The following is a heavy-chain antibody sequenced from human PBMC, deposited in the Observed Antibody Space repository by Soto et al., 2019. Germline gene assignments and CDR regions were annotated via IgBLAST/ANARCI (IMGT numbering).Heavy chain of an antibody. D-gene: IGHD1-1*01. Sequence: SETLSLTCSVSSHSISSGFFWGWIRQPPGKGLEWIGSIFHTGDTYYNPSLKSRTTLSVDTAKNQFSLKLTSLTAADTAVYYYARDTNSLDSWGLGTLVTVSS. V-gene: IGHV4-38-2*02. J-gene: IGHJ5*01. CDR1: SHSISSGFF. CDR2: IFHTGDT. CDR3: ARDTNSLDS.